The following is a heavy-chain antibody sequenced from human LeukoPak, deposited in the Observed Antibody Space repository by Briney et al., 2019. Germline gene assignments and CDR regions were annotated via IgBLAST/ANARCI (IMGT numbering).Heavy chain of an antibody. CDR1: GASINTSH. CDR2: IYISGTT. V-gene: IGHV4-4*07. Sequence: SETLSLTCTVSGASINTSHWNWIRQPAGKGLEWIGRIYISGTTNYNPSLKSRLTMSIDTSSSQFSLKLTSVTAADTAVYYCARHTTLLGHFAYWGQGTLVTVSS. D-gene: IGHD3-3*01. CDR3: ARHTTLLGHFAY. J-gene: IGHJ4*02.